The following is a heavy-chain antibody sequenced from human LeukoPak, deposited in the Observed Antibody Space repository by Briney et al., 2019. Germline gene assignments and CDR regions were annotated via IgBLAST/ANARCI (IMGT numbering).Heavy chain of an antibody. CDR1: GYTLTELS. CDR3: ARLPGEVTTKRVLFDY. Sequence: ASVKVSCKVSGYTLTELSMHWVRQAPGKGLEWMGGFDPEDGETIYAQKFQGRVTMTEDTSTDTAYMELSSLRSDDTAVYYCARLPGEVTTKRVLFDYWGQGTLVTVSS. J-gene: IGHJ4*02. CDR2: FDPEDGET. D-gene: IGHD4-17*01. V-gene: IGHV1-24*01.